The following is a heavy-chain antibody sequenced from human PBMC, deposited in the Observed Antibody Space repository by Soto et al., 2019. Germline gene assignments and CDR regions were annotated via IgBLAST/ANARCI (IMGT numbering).Heavy chain of an antibody. J-gene: IGHJ5*02. CDR1: GGSISSSSYY. V-gene: IGHV4-39*01. D-gene: IGHD3-9*01. CDR2: IYYSGST. Sequence: QLQLQESGPGLVKPSETLSLTCTVSGGSISSSSYYWGWIRQPPGKGLEWLGSIYYSGSTYYNPSLKSRVTISVDTSKNQFSLKLSSVTAADTAVYYCASAYDILTGYYKVSNWFDPWGQGTLVTVSS. CDR3: ASAYDILTGYYKVSNWFDP.